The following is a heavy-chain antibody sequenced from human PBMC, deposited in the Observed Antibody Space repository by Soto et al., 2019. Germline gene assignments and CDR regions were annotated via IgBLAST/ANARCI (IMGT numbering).Heavy chain of an antibody. V-gene: IGHV4-4*07. D-gene: IGHD1-1*01. CDR2: IYATGTT. CDR3: VRDGTKTLRDWFDP. Sequence: SETLSLTCTVSGASISVFYWSWIRNSAGKGLEWIGRIYATGTTGYNPSLKSRVMMSVDTSKKQFSLKLRSVTAADTAVYYCVRDGTKTLRDWFDPWGQGISVTVSS. CDR1: GASISVFY. J-gene: IGHJ5*02.